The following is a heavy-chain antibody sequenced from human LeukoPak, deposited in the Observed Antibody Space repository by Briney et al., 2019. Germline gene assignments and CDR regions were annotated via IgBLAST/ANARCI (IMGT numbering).Heavy chain of an antibody. D-gene: IGHD3-10*01. CDR1: VGSISSSNYY. CDR2: IYYSGST. CDR3: ARHCPRWMDRGNGDKGFDP. J-gene: IGHJ5*02. V-gene: IGHV4-39*01. Sequence: PSETLSLTCTVSVGSISSSNYYWGWIRQPPGKGLEWIGSIYYSGSTHYNPSLKSQVFISVDTSKNHFSLKLSSVTAADTAVYYCARHCPRWMDRGNGDKGFDPWGQGTLVTVSS.